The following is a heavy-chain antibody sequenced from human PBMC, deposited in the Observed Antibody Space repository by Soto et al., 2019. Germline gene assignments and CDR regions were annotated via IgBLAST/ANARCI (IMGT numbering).Heavy chain of an antibody. V-gene: IGHV1-46*01. D-gene: IGHD1-26*01. Sequence: QLVQSGAEVKKPGASVRISCKASGYTFSRYSVHWVRQAAGKGLEWMGVINPSGGSPTYAQKFQGRVSMTKDTSTTTVHLEMSSLTSDDTAVYFCARQLGAGVLDPWGQGTLVTVSS. CDR1: GYTFSRYS. CDR3: ARQLGAGVLDP. J-gene: IGHJ5*02. CDR2: INPSGGSP.